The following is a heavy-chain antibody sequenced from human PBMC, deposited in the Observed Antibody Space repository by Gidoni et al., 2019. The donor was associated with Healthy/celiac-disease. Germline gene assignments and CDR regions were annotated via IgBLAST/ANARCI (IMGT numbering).Heavy chain of an antibody. CDR3: AKDREMDYFDY. Sequence: EVQLLESGGGLVQHGGSLRRSSAAPGFTFSSYAMSWVRQAPGKGLGWVSAISGSCGSTYYADSVKGRFTISRDNSKNPLYLQMNSLSAEDTAVYYCAKDREMDYFDYWGQGTLVTVSS. CDR2: ISGSCGST. CDR1: GFTFSSYA. J-gene: IGHJ4*02. D-gene: IGHD1-26*01. V-gene: IGHV3-23*01.